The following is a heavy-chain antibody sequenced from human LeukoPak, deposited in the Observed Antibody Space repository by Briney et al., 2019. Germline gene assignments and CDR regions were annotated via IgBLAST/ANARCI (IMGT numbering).Heavy chain of an antibody. V-gene: IGHV3-23*01. CDR1: GFTFSSYA. Sequence: GGSLRLSCAASGFTFSSYAMSWVRLAPGKGLEWVSGVSGDGGYTYYADSVKGRFTISRDNSKSTLCLQMNSLRADDTAVYYCAKGGTMTKKGYSDYWDQGTLVTVSS. CDR3: AKGGTMTKKGYSDY. CDR2: VSGDGGYT. J-gene: IGHJ4*02. D-gene: IGHD2-15*01.